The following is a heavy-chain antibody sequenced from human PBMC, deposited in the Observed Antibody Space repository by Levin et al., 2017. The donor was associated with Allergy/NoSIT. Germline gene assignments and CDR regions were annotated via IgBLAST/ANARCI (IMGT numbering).Heavy chain of an antibody. CDR3: ARVGPLPEDAFDM. J-gene: IGHJ3*02. CDR1: GYSFTGYY. CDR2: ISPYSGVT. Sequence: ASVKVSCKASGYSFTGYYMHWVRQAPGQRPEWMGRISPYSGVTDYAPKFQGRVTMTRDTPIDTAYMELSWLRSDDTAIYYCARVGPLPEDAFDMWGQGTMVTVSS. V-gene: IGHV1-2*06. D-gene: IGHD2-2*01.